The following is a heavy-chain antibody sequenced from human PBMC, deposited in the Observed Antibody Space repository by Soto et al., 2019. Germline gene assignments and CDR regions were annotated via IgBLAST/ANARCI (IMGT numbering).Heavy chain of an antibody. D-gene: IGHD1-26*01. V-gene: IGHV3-33*01. CDR3: ARDGSGSTHQFDY. CDR2: IWYDGSNK. CDR1: GFTFSTYG. J-gene: IGHJ4*02. Sequence: QVQLGESGGGVGQPGWSLRLSCAASGFTFSTYGMHWVRQAPGKGLEWVAVIWYDGSNKYYADSVKGRFTISRDNSKNTLYLQMNSLRAEVTAVYYCARDGSGSTHQFDYWGQGTLVTVSS.